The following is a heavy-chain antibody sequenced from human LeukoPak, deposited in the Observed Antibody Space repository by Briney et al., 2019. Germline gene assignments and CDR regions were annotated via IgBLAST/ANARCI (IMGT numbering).Heavy chain of an antibody. CDR2: ISSSSSYI. Sequence: PGGSLRLSCAASGFTFSSYSMNWVRQAPGKGLEWVSSISSSSSYIYYADSVKGRSTISRDNAKNSLYLQMNSLRAEDTAVYYCARVYSSGWYEWWAFDYWGQGTLVTVSS. CDR3: ARVYSSGWYEWWAFDY. CDR1: GFTFSSYS. J-gene: IGHJ4*02. V-gene: IGHV3-21*01. D-gene: IGHD6-19*01.